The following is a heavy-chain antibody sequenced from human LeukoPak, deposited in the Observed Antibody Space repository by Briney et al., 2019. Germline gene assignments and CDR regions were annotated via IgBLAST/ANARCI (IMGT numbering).Heavy chain of an antibody. CDR3: ARETYYYDSSGYTIGNSFDI. J-gene: IGHJ3*02. CDR2: IHSGGST. V-gene: IGHV4-4*07. D-gene: IGHD3-22*01. CDR1: GGSINNNY. Sequence: KTSETLSLTCTVSGGSINNNYWSWIRQPAGKGLEWIGRIHSGGSTHYNPSLRGRGTISVDASKNQSSLNLSSVTAADTAVYFCARETYYYDSSGYTIGNSFDIWGQGTMVTVSS.